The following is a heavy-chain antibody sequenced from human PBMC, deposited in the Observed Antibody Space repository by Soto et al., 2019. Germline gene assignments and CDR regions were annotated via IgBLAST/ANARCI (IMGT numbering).Heavy chain of an antibody. D-gene: IGHD6-13*01. CDR2: ISHSGST. J-gene: IGHJ3*02. V-gene: IGHV4-4*02. Sequence: QVQLQESGPGLVKPSGTLSLTCAVSGASISSSNWWTWVRQPPGKGLEWIGEISHSGSTNYNPSRKSRITISVDRSKKQFSRELRSVTAADTAAYYCARSPSSSWYGGGAFEICGHGTMVTVSS. CDR1: GASISSSNW. CDR3: ARSPSSSWYGGGAFEI.